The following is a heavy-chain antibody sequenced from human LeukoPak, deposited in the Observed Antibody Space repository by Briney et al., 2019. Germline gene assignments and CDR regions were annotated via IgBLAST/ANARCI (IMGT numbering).Heavy chain of an antibody. V-gene: IGHV3-21*01. CDR3: ARALITMVRGVNPSNYYYYYGMDV. CDR2: ISSSSSYI. D-gene: IGHD3-10*01. J-gene: IGHJ6*02. CDR1: GFTFSSYS. Sequence: GGSLRLSCAASGFTFSSYSMNWVRQAPGKGLEWVSSISSSSSYIYYADSEKGRFTISRDNAKNSLYLQMNSLRAEDTAVYYCARALITMVRGVNPSNYYYYYGMDVWGQGTTVTVSS.